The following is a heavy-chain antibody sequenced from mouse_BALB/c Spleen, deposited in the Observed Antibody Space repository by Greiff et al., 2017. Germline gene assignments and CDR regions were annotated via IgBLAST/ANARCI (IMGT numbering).Heavy chain of an antibody. CDR1: GYSITSDYA. CDR2: ISYSGST. D-gene: IGHD2-5*01. Sequence: EVQLQQSGPGLVKPSQSLSLTCTVTGYSITSDYAWNWIRQFPGNKLEWMGYISYSGSTSYNPSLKSRISITRDTSKNQFFLQLNSVTTEDTATYYCARYSTAALDYWGQGTTLTVSS. J-gene: IGHJ2*01. CDR3: ARYSTAALDY. V-gene: IGHV3-2*02.